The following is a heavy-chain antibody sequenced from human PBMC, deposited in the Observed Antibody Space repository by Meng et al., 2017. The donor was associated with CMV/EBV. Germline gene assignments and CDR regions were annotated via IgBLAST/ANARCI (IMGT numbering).Heavy chain of an antibody. Sequence: GESLKISCAASGFTFSNAWMSWVRQAPGKGLEWVGRIKSKTDGGTTDYAAPVKGRFTISRDDSKNTLYLQMNSLRAEDTALYYCARDYSTLWDGSDYWGQGTLVTVSS. V-gene: IGHV3-15*05. CDR1: GFTFSNAW. J-gene: IGHJ4*02. D-gene: IGHD3-10*01. CDR2: IKSKTDGGTT. CDR3: ARDYSTLWDGSDY.